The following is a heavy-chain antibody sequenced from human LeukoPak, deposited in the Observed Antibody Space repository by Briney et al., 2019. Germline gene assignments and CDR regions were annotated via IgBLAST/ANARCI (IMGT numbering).Heavy chain of an antibody. V-gene: IGHV3-30*03. J-gene: IGHJ3*02. Sequence: GGSLRLSCAASGFTFSSYAMSWVRQAPGKGLEWVAVISYDGSNKYYADSVKGRFTISRDNSKNTLYLQMNSLRAEDTAVYYCAYSGSYTEAFDIWGQGTMVTVSS. CDR1: GFTFSSYA. D-gene: IGHD1-26*01. CDR3: AYSGSYTEAFDI. CDR2: ISYDGSNK.